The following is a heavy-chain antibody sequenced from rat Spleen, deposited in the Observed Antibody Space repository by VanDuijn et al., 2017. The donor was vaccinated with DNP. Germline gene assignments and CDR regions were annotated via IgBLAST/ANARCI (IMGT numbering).Heavy chain of an antibody. J-gene: IGHJ3*01. CDR3: TREVAPFAY. V-gene: IGHV2S12*01. CDR1: GFSLTSYG. Sequence: QVQLEESGPGLVQPSQTLSLTCTVSGFSLTSYGISWIRQPPGKGLEWIAAISNGGNTFYNSGLKSRLRISRDTSKSQVFLKMNSLQTEDTAIYFCTREVAPFAYWGQGTLVTVSS. CDR2: ISNGGNT.